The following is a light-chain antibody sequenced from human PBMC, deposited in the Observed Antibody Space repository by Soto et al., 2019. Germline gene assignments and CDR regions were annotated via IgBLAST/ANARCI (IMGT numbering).Light chain of an antibody. CDR3: GTWDSSLSGVI. V-gene: IGLV1-51*01. CDR1: SSNIGSNY. CDR2: DNN. Sequence: QSVLTQPPSVSAAPGQKVSISCSGSSSNIGSNYVSWYQHLPGTAPRLLIYDNNKRTSGIPDRFSGSKSGTSATLGITGLQTGDEADYYCGTWDSSLSGVIFGGGTKLTVL. J-gene: IGLJ2*01.